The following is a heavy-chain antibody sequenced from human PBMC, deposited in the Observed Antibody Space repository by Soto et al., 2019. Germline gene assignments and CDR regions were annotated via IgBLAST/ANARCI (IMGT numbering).Heavy chain of an antibody. Sequence: VQLVESGGGEVQPGRSLRLSCAASGFTYTDFALHWVRQAPGKGLERVAIISYDGSDKYYADSVKGRFAISRDNPKNTLYLEMNSLRPEDTAVYFCARRAWDSYYAIDVWGQGTTVTV. J-gene: IGHJ6*02. CDR2: ISYDGSDK. CDR1: GFTYTDFA. CDR3: ARRAWDSYYAIDV. D-gene: IGHD3-22*01. V-gene: IGHV3-30*09.